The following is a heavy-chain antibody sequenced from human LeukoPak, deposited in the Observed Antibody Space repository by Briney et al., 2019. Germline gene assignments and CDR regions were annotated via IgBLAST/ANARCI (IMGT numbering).Heavy chain of an antibody. Sequence: GGSLRLSCAASGFTFSTYWMTWVRQAPGKGLEWVANIKEDDSEIYYVESVKGRFTISRDNAKNSLYLEMSSLRVEDTAVYFCARLRSLDKWGQGTLVTVS. CDR3: ARLRSLDK. CDR2: IKEDDSEI. V-gene: IGHV3-7*01. CDR1: GFTFSTYW. J-gene: IGHJ4*02. D-gene: IGHD5-24*01.